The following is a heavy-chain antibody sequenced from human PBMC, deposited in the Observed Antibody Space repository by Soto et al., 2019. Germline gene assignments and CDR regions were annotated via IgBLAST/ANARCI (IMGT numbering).Heavy chain of an antibody. Sequence: SVKVSCKASGGTFSSYAISWVRQAPGQGLEWMGGIIPIFGTANYAQKFQGRVTITADESTSTAYMELSSLRSEDTAVYYCARDFRAPNWFDPWGQGTLVTVSS. CDR2: IIPIFGTA. CDR3: ARDFRAPNWFDP. J-gene: IGHJ5*02. CDR1: GGTFSSYA. V-gene: IGHV1-69*13.